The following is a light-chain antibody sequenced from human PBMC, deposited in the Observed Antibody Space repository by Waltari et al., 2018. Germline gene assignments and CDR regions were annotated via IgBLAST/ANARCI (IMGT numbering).Light chain of an antibody. V-gene: IGKV4-1*01. Sequence: DIVMTQSQDSLAVSLGERANINCKSSQSVLYSSDNKNYLTWYHQKPGQPPELLIYWASTRESGVPDRFSGSGSGTDFTLTISRLQAEDVAVYYCQQYYSFPQTFGQGTKVEIK. CDR1: QSVLYSSDNKNY. CDR2: WAS. CDR3: QQYYSFPQT. J-gene: IGKJ1*01.